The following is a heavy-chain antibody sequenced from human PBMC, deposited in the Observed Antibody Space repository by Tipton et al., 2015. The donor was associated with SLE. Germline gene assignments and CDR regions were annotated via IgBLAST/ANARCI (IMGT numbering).Heavy chain of an antibody. V-gene: IGHV4-4*07. CDR3: ARENYAEARGI. CDR2: IHTGEGT. Sequence: TLSLTCTVSGGSISSFHLCWIRQPAGKGLQWIGRIHTGEGTTYNPSLKSRVAMSIDTSKNQFSLNLNSVTAADTAVYYCARENYAEARGIWGQGAMVTVSA. J-gene: IGHJ3*02. CDR1: GGSISSFH. D-gene: IGHD3-16*01.